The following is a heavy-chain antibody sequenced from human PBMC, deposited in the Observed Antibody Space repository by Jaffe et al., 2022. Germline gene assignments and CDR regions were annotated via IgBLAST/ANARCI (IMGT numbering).Heavy chain of an antibody. Sequence: EVQLVESGGGLVQPGGSLRLSCAASGFIFSSYEMNWVRQAPGKGLEWLSYISSSGSTIYYADSVKGRFTISRDNAKNSLYLQMNSLRAEDTAVYYCARPRIITTYWYFDLWGRGTLVTVSS. J-gene: IGHJ2*01. CDR2: ISSSGSTI. CDR1: GFIFSSYE. V-gene: IGHV3-48*03. D-gene: IGHD3-22*01. CDR3: ARPRIITTYWYFDL.